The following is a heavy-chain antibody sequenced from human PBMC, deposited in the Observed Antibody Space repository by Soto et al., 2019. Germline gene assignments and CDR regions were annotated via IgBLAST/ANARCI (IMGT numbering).Heavy chain of an antibody. D-gene: IGHD3-10*01. J-gene: IGHJ4*02. CDR3: AKKVNSGSGSQFFDY. CDR1: GFTFSSYS. Sequence: WGSLRLSCAASGFTFSSYSIICFRQSPCKWLEWVSGFRSGGDDETTYYADAVRGRFTISRDNSKNTLFLQMNSLRAEDTAIYYCAKKVNSGSGSQFFDYWGQGTLVTVSS. V-gene: IGHV3-23*01. CDR2: FRSGGDDETT.